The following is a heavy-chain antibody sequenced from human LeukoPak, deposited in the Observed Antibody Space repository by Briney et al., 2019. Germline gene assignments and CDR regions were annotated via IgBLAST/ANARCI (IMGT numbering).Heavy chain of an antibody. CDR1: GFTFSSYS. CDR2: ISSSSSYI. CDR3: ARVHYYGSGSYYLAFDI. J-gene: IGHJ3*02. Sequence: GGSLRLSCAASGFTFSSYSMNWVRQAPGKGLEWVSSISSSSSYIYYADSVKGRFTISRDNAKNSLYLQMNSLRAEDTAVYYCARVHYYGSGSYYLAFDIWGQGTMVTVSS. D-gene: IGHD3-10*01. V-gene: IGHV3-21*01.